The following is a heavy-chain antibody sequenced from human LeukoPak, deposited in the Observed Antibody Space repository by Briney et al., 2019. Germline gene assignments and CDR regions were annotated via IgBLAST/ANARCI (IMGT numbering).Heavy chain of an antibody. CDR3: ARATTTGDFWSGYYRYYYYYMDV. V-gene: IGHV1-69*05. CDR1: GGTFSSYA. D-gene: IGHD3-3*01. CDR2: IIPIFGTA. Sequence: SVKVSCKASGGTFSSYAISWVRQAPGQGLEWMGGIIPIFGTANHAQKFQGRVTITTDESTSTAYMELSSLRSEDTAVYYCARATTTGDFWSGYYRYYYYYMDVWGKGTTVTVSS. J-gene: IGHJ6*03.